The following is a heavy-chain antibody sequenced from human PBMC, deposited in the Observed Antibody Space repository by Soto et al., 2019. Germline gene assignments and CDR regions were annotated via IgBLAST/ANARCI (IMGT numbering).Heavy chain of an antibody. Sequence: SETLSLTCAVSGGSISSGGYSCSWIRQPPGKGLEWIGFIHYSGSTNYNPSLKGRVTMSVDTSKNQFSLKLTSVNTADTAIYYCTRGGDPYKTGHWGQGTLVTVSS. CDR2: IHYSGST. V-gene: IGHV4-61*08. CDR3: TRGGDPYKTGH. J-gene: IGHJ4*02. D-gene: IGHD2-21*01. CDR1: GGSISSGGYS.